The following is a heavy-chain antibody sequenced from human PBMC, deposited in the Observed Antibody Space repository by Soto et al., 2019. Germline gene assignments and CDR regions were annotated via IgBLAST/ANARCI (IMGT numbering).Heavy chain of an antibody. V-gene: IGHV3-33*01. J-gene: IGHJ4*02. CDR2: IWYDGSNK. CDR3: ATGRRLSGSYPWAFGY. D-gene: IGHD3-10*01. Sequence: HPGGSLRLSCAASGFTFSSYGMHWVRQAPGKGLEWVAVIWYDGSNKYYADSVKGRFTISRDNSKNTLYPQMNSLRAEDTAVYYAATGRRLSGSYPWAFGYWGQGTLVTVSS. CDR1: GFTFSSYG.